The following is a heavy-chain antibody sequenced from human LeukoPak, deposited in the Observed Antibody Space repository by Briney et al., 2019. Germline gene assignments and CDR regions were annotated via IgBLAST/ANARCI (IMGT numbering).Heavy chain of an antibody. D-gene: IGHD3-3*01. Sequence: ASETLSLTCAVYGESFSGYYWSWIRQPPGKGLEWIGEINHSGSTNYNPSLKSRVTISVDTSKNQFSLKLSSVTAADTAVYYCAREGPLLRFLEWLPQYYYYGMDVWGQGTTVTVSS. J-gene: IGHJ6*02. CDR2: INHSGST. V-gene: IGHV4-34*01. CDR1: GESFSGYY. CDR3: AREGPLLRFLEWLPQYYYYGMDV.